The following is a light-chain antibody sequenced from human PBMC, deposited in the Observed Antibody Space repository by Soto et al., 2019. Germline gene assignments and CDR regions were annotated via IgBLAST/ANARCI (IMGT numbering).Light chain of an antibody. V-gene: IGKV3D-20*01. CDR1: QSVGSLF. Sequence: EIVLTQSPATLSLSPGERATLSCGASQSVGSLFLGWYQQKPGLAPRLLIYDVSKRFTGVPDRFSGSGSATDFTLTITRLEPEDFALYYCQQFGASVTFGGGTKVAIK. CDR2: DVS. J-gene: IGKJ4*01. CDR3: QQFGASVT.